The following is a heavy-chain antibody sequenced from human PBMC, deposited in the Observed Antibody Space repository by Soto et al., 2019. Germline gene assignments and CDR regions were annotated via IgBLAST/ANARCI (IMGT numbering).Heavy chain of an antibody. Sequence: GGSLRLSCAASGFTFSSYSMNWVRQAPGKGLEWVSSIISSSSYIYYADSVKGRFTISRDNAKNSLYLQMNSLRAEDTAVYYCARDSYYDFWSGYYSYYYMDVWGKGTTVTVSS. CDR1: GFTFSSYS. CDR2: IISSSSYI. V-gene: IGHV3-21*01. D-gene: IGHD3-3*01. CDR3: ARDSYYDFWSGYYSYYYMDV. J-gene: IGHJ6*03.